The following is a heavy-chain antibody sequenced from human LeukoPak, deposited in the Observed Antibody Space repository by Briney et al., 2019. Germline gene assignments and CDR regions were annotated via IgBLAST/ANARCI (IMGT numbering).Heavy chain of an antibody. CDR3: ARGRYCSADICSGGDAFDI. CDR2: IYSSGST. CDR1: GGSISTYY. D-gene: IGHD2-15*01. V-gene: IGHV4-59*12. J-gene: IGHJ3*02. Sequence: SETLSLTCVVSGGSISTYYWSWIRQPPGKGLEWIGYIYSSGSTNYNPSLKSRVSISVDTSKNQFSLKLSSVTAADTAVYYCARGRYCSADICSGGDAFDIWGQGTMVSVSS.